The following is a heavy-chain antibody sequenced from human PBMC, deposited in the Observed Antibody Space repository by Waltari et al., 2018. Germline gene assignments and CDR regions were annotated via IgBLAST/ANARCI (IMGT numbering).Heavy chain of an antibody. Sequence: QVQVVQSGAEVKKPGASVKVSCKTSGYNFTGYYIHWVRQAPGQGLAWMGWINPDTGGTNYGQKFQGRVSMTRDTSISTAYMELSSLKSDDTAIYYCTRWTFAMGFDPWGQGTLVTVSS. J-gene: IGHJ5*02. CDR3: TRWTFAMGFDP. CDR2: INPDTGGT. V-gene: IGHV1-2*02. CDR1: GYNFTGYY.